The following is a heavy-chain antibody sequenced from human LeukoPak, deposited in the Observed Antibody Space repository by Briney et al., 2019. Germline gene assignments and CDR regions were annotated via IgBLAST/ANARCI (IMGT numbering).Heavy chain of an antibody. CDR3: ARNPLSGYFSTVTAEYFQH. D-gene: IGHD4-17*01. V-gene: IGHV4-4*07. Sequence: SETLSLTCTVSGGSISSYYWTWIRQPAGKGLEWIGRIYTSGSTNYNPSLKSRVTMSVDTSKNQFSLRLSSVTAADTAVYYCARNPLSGYFSTVTAEYFQHWGQGTLVTVSS. CDR1: GGSISSYY. CDR2: IYTSGST. J-gene: IGHJ1*01.